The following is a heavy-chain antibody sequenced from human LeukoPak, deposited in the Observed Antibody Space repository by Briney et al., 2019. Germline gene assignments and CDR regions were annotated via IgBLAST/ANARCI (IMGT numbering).Heavy chain of an antibody. J-gene: IGHJ5*02. CDR2: INPNSGGT. CDR3: ARDLFLAAAGSNNWFDP. CDR1: GYTFTRYY. Sequence: ASVNVSYKASGYTFTRYYMHWVRQAPGQGLEWMGWINPNSGGTNYAQKFQGWVTMTRDTSISTAYMELSRLRSDDTAVYYCARDLFLAAAGSNNWFDPWGQGTLVTVSS. D-gene: IGHD6-13*01. V-gene: IGHV1-2*04.